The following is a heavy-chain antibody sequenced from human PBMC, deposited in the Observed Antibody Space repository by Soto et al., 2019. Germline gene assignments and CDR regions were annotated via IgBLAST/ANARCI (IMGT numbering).Heavy chain of an antibody. CDR1: GGSISSGGYY. CDR2: IYYSGST. D-gene: IGHD2-21*01. CDR3: ARTPLSAISAPYYFDY. J-gene: IGHJ4*02. V-gene: IGHV4-31*03. Sequence: QVQLQESGPGLVKPSQTLSLTCTVSGGSISSGGYYWSWIRQHPGKGLEWIGYIYYSGSTYYNPSLKGRVPISVDTSKNQFSLKLSSVTAADTAVYYCARTPLSAISAPYYFDYWGQGTLVTVSS.